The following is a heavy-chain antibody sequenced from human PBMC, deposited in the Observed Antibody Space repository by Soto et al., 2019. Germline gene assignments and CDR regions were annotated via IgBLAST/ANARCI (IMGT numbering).Heavy chain of an antibody. V-gene: IGHV1-18*01. CDR1: GYTFTSYG. D-gene: IGHD3-10*01. CDR2: VSTANGYT. Sequence: QVQVVQSGPEVRKPGASVRVSCKASGYTFTSYGFNWVRQAPGQDFELVGWVSTANGYTNYAQKLQGRVTMTTDTSTSTAYMELRILTSDDTAVYYCARDIYGVFDYCGQGTLVTVSS. J-gene: IGHJ4*02. CDR3: ARDIYGVFDY.